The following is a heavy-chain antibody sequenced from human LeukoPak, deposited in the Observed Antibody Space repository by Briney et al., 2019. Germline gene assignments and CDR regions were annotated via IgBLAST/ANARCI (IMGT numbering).Heavy chain of an antibody. CDR3: ARVSGPVDQLLSFDL. Sequence: PGGSLRLSCAASGFTDNTYYMSWVRQAPGKGLEWVSVIYGGGTTYYADSVKGRFTISRDDSNNTLYLQMNSLRAEDTAVYYCARVSGPVDQLLSFDLWGQGTLVTVSS. D-gene: IGHD2-2*01. V-gene: IGHV3-53*01. CDR2: IYGGGTT. CDR1: GFTDNTYY. J-gene: IGHJ4*02.